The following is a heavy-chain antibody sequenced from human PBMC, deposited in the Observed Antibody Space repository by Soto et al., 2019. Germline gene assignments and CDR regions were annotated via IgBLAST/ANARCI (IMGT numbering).Heavy chain of an antibody. CDR1: GFTFTISA. Sequence: GASVKVSCKASGFTFTISAMQWVRQARGQRLEWIGWIVVGSGNTNYAQKFQERVTITRDMSTSTAYMELSSLRSEDTAVYYCAAAPDIAARPRWFDPWGQGTLVTVSS. CDR3: AAAPDIAARPRWFDP. D-gene: IGHD6-6*01. J-gene: IGHJ5*02. CDR2: IVVGSGNT. V-gene: IGHV1-58*02.